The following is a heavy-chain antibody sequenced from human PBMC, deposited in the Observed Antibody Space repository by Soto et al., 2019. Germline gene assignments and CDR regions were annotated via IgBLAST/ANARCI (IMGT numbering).Heavy chain of an antibody. D-gene: IGHD2-2*01. CDR1: GGSISSGGYY. Sequence: SETLSLTCTLSGGSISSGGYYWSWIRQHPGKGLEWIGYIYYSGSTYYNPSLKSRVTISVDTSKNQFSLKLSSVTAADTAVYYCARAQYCSSTSCYRNNWFDPWGQGTLVTVSS. CDR2: IYYSGST. CDR3: ARAQYCSSTSCYRNNWFDP. V-gene: IGHV4-31*03. J-gene: IGHJ5*02.